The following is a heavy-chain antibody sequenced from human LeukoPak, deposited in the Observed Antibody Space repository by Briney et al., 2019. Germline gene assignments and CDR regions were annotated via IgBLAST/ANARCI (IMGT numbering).Heavy chain of an antibody. CDR1: GFIFDDHG. D-gene: IGHD1-26*01. V-gene: IGHV3-9*01. Sequence: PGRSLRLSCAASGFIFDDHGMHWVRQAPGKGLEWVSGISWSSGIIGYADSVKGRFTISRDNAKNSLDLQMESLRAEDTAVYFCARDISTYSGTFPGGDHWGQGTLVTVSS. CDR2: ISWSSGII. J-gene: IGHJ4*02. CDR3: ARDISTYSGTFPGGDH.